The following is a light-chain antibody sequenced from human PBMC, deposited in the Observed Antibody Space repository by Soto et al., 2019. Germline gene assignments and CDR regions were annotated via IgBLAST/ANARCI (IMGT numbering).Light chain of an antibody. CDR1: QSISSW. J-gene: IGKJ2*01. V-gene: IGKV1-5*03. CDR3: QQYNSPYT. CDR2: KAS. Sequence: DLQMTQSPSTLSASVGDRVTITCRASQSISSWLAWYQQKPGKAPKLLIYKASSLESGVPSRFSGSGSGTEFTLTISSLQPDDFATYYCQQYNSPYTFGQGNKLEIK.